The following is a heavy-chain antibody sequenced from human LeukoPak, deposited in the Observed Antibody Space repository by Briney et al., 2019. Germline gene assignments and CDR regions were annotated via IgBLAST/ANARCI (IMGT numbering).Heavy chain of an antibody. CDR2: IKQDGSEK. CDR1: GFTFSSYW. V-gene: IGHV3-7*01. Sequence: PGGPLRLSCAASGFTFSSYWMSWVRQAPGKGLEWVANIKQDGSEKYYVDSVKGRFTISRDNAKNSLYLQMNSLRAEDTAVYYCARDHHYYDSSGYLDYWGQGTLVTVSS. J-gene: IGHJ4*02. D-gene: IGHD3-22*01. CDR3: ARDHHYYDSSGYLDY.